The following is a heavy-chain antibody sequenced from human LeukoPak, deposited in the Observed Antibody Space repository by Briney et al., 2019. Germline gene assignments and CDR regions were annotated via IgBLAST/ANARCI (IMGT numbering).Heavy chain of an antibody. Sequence: SETLSLTCTVSGGSISSYYWSWIRQPAGKGLEWIGRIYTSGSTNYNPSLKSRVTISVDTSKNQFSLKLSSVTAADTAVYYCARERSSGWYYGSAFDIWGQGTMVTVSS. D-gene: IGHD6-19*01. CDR3: ARERSSGWYYGSAFDI. CDR1: GGSISSYY. J-gene: IGHJ3*02. V-gene: IGHV4-4*07. CDR2: IYTSGST.